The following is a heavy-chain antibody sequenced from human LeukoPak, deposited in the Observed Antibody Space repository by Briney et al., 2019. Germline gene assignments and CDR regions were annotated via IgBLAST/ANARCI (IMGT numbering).Heavy chain of an antibody. Sequence: SETLSLTCAVYGGSFMGYYWSWIRQTPGEGVEGIGDINHSGGPNYNPSLKSRVTISADTSKSQFSLKLGSVTAADTAVYYCARVPLRFLEPFDYWGQGTLVTVSS. D-gene: IGHD3-3*01. CDR2: INHSGGP. V-gene: IGHV4-34*01. CDR3: ARVPLRFLEPFDY. CDR1: GGSFMGYY. J-gene: IGHJ4*02.